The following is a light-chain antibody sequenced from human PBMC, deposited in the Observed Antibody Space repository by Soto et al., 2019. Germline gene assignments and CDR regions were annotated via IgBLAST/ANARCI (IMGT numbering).Light chain of an antibody. CDR1: SSNIGSFYD. V-gene: IGLV1-40*01. CDR2: GDN. J-gene: IGLJ2*01. Sequence: QSVLTQPPSVSGAPGQRVTIPCTGSSSNIGSFYDVHWYQQLPGTVPKLLTYGDNNRPSGVPDRFSGSKSGTSASLAITGLQPEDEADYYCQSYDNSLSHVVFGGGTKVTVL. CDR3: QSYDNSLSHVV.